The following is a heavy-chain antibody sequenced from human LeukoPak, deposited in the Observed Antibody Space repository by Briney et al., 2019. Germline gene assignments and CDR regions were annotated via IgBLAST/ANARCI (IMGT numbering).Heavy chain of an antibody. V-gene: IGHV4-34*01. CDR1: GGSFSGYY. D-gene: IGHD5-24*01. CDR3: AREEIRSWFDP. J-gene: IGHJ5*02. Sequence: PSETLSLTCAVYGGSFSGYYWNWIRQPPGKGLEWIGEINHSGSTNYNPSLKSRVTISVDTSKNQFSLKLSSVTAADTAVYYCAREEIRSWFDPWGQGTLVTVSS. CDR2: INHSGST.